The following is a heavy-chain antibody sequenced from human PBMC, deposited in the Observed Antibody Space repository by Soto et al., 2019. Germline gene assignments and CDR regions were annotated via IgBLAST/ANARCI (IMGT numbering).Heavy chain of an antibody. J-gene: IGHJ4*02. V-gene: IGHV1-2*02. CDR2: IDPRSGGT. CDR1: GYPFTTYY. CDR3: ATDDYGIFPY. D-gene: IGHD3-10*01. Sequence: HVQLVQSGTEVKKPGASVRVSCMVSGYPFTTYYINWVRQAPGQGLEWMGWIDPRSGGTVYEQKFQGRVTMTRDTSISTVYMDLSGLTSDDTALYYCATDDYGIFPYWGQGSLVTVSS.